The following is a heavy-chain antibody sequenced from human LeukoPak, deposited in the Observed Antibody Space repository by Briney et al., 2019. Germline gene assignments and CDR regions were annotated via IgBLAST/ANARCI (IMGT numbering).Heavy chain of an antibody. Sequence: PSETLPLTCTVSGGSISTYYWSWIRQPAGKGLEWIGRTYTSGNTHYNPSLKSRATMSVYTSKNQFSLKLSSVTAADTAVYYCAREPYCSSTSCFHMDVWGKGTTVTVSS. CDR2: TYTSGNT. CDR1: GGSISTYY. J-gene: IGHJ6*03. D-gene: IGHD2-2*01. V-gene: IGHV4-4*07. CDR3: AREPYCSSTSCFHMDV.